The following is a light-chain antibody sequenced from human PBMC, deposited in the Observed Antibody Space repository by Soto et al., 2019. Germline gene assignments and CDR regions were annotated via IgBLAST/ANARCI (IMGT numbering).Light chain of an antibody. CDR2: DAS. Sequence: AIQLTQSPSSLSASVGDRVTITCRASQGISSALAWYQQKPGKAPKLLIYDASSLESGVPSRFSGSGSGTDFSLTISSLQPEDFATYYCQQFNSYPRTFGQGTRLEIK. J-gene: IGKJ5*01. V-gene: IGKV1-13*02. CDR1: QGISSA. CDR3: QQFNSYPRT.